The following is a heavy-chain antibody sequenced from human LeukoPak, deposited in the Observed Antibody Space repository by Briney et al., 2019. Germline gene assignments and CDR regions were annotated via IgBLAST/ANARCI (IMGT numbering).Heavy chain of an antibody. CDR2: ISYDGSNK. Sequence: GGSLRLSCAASGFTFSSYGMHWVRQAPGKGLEWVAVISYDGSNKYYADSVKGRFTISRDNSKNTLYLQMNSLRAEDTAVYYCAIFSGGGSTSLDYWGQGTLVTVSS. CDR1: GFTFSSYG. V-gene: IGHV3-30*03. J-gene: IGHJ4*02. CDR3: AIFSGGGSTSLDY. D-gene: IGHD2-2*01.